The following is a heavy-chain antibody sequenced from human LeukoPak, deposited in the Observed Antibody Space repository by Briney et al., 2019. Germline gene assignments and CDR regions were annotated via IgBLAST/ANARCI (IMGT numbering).Heavy chain of an antibody. D-gene: IGHD2-2*01. Sequence: GGSLRLSCAASGFTFSDYYMSWVRQAPGKGLEWVGRIKSKTDGGTTDYAAPVKGRFTISRDDSKNTLYLQMNSLKTEDTAVYYCTTGIVPAAITSGRSYGMDVWGQGATVTVSS. CDR3: TTGIVPAAITSGRSYGMDV. J-gene: IGHJ6*02. CDR2: IKSKTDGGTT. CDR1: GFTFSDYY. V-gene: IGHV3-15*01.